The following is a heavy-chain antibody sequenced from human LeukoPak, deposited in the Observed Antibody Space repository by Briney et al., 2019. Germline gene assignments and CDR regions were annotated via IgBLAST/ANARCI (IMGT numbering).Heavy chain of an antibody. J-gene: IGHJ6*02. D-gene: IGHD4-23*01. CDR1: GGSISSISSNNYH. Sequence: PSETLSLTCIVSGGSISSISSNNYHWGWIRQPPGKGLEWIGSIYYSGSTYYNPSLKSRVTISVDTSKNQFSLKLSSVTAADTALYYCAREMGVVTAHGIDVWGQGTRSPSP. V-gene: IGHV4-39*02. CDR3: AREMGVVTAHGIDV. CDR2: IYYSGST.